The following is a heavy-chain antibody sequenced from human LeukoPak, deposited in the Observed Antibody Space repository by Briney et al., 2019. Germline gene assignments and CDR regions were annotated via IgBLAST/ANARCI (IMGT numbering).Heavy chain of an antibody. Sequence: ASVNVSCKASGGTFSSYAISWVRQAPGQGLEWMGGIIPIFGTANYAQKFQGRVTITADESTSTAYMELSSLRSEDTAVYYCARGYYDFWSGPNPSYYYYYGMDVWGQGTTVTVSS. CDR3: ARGYYDFWSGPNPSYYYYYGMDV. CDR1: GGTFSSYA. D-gene: IGHD3-3*01. V-gene: IGHV1-69*13. CDR2: IIPIFGTA. J-gene: IGHJ6*02.